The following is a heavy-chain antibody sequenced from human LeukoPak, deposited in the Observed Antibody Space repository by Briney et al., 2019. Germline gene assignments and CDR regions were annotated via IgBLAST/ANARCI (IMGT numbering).Heavy chain of an antibody. CDR2: ISSSGSTI. CDR3: ARDEGAQAFDI. Sequence: PGGSLRLSCAASGFTFSSYEMHWVRQAPGKGLEWVSYISSSGSTIYYADSVKGRFTISRDNAKNSLYLQMNSLRAEDTAVYYCARDEGAQAFDIWGQGTMVTVSS. D-gene: IGHD3-16*01. V-gene: IGHV3-48*03. CDR1: GFTFSSYE. J-gene: IGHJ3*02.